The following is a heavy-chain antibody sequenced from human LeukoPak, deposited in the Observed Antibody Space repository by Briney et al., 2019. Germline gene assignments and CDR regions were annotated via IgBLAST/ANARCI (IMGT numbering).Heavy chain of an antibody. CDR2: INYSGST. CDR1: GGSISSSSYY. Sequence: SETLSLTCTVSGGSISSSSYYWGWIRQPPGKGLEWIGSINYSGSTYYNPSLKSRVTISVDTSKNQFSLKLSSVTAADTAVYYCARLGRSGGCDYWGQGTLVTVSS. CDR3: ARLGRSGGCDY. D-gene: IGHD1-26*01. V-gene: IGHV4-39*01. J-gene: IGHJ4*02.